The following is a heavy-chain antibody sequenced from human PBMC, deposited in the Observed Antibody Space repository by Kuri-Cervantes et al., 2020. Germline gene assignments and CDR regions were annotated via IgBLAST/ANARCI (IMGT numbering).Heavy chain of an antibody. CDR2: VSGDGSRT. V-gene: IGHV3-23*01. D-gene: IGHD1-26*01. Sequence: GGSLRLSCAASGFTFSDYAMSWVRQAPGKGLEWVSAVSGDGSRTYHADSLKGRFTISRDNSKNTLFLQMNSLRAEDTAIYSCAKWREGTMGDYFDYWGQGTRVTVSS. J-gene: IGHJ4*02. CDR3: AKWREGTMGDYFDY. CDR1: GFTFSDYA.